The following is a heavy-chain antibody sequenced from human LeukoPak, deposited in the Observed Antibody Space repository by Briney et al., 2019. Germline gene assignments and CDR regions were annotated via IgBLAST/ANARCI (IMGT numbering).Heavy chain of an antibody. Sequence: LSETLSLTCTVSGGSISRYYWSWIRQPPGKGLEWIGYIYYIGSPNYNPSLKSRVTISVDTSKSQFSLKLSSVTAADTAMYYCARSNGWYYFDYWGQGTLVTVSS. CDR3: ARSNGWYYFDY. V-gene: IGHV4-59*01. CDR2: IYYIGSP. CDR1: GGSISRYY. D-gene: IGHD6-19*01. J-gene: IGHJ4*02.